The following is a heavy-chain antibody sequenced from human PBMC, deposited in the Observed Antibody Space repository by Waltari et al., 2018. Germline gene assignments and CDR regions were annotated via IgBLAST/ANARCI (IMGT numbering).Heavy chain of an antibody. V-gene: IGHV1-69*01. CDR2: IIPIFGTA. CDR1: GGTFSRYA. J-gene: IGHJ4*02. Sequence: QVQLVQSGAEVKKPGSSVKVSCKASGGTFSRYAISWVRQAPGPGLEWMGGIIPIFGTANYAQKFQGRVTITADESTSTAYMELSSLRSEDTAVYYCARDPSNYDFWSGYYTPYYFDYWGQGTLVTVSS. D-gene: IGHD3-3*01. CDR3: ARDPSNYDFWSGYYTPYYFDY.